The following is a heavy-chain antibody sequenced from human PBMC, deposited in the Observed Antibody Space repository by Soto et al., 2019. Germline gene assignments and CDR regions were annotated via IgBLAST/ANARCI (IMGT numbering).Heavy chain of an antibody. V-gene: IGHV3-9*01. Sequence: EVQLVESGGGLVQPGRSLRVSCAASGFTFDDYAMHWVRQAPGKGLEWVSGISWNGNSIGYADSVRGRFTISRDNAKNSLYLQMNSPRVEDTALYYCARGPLRIYYYYMDVWGKGTTVTVSS. CDR1: GFTFDDYA. J-gene: IGHJ6*03. D-gene: IGHD2-15*01. CDR3: ARGPLRIYYYYMDV. CDR2: ISWNGNSI.